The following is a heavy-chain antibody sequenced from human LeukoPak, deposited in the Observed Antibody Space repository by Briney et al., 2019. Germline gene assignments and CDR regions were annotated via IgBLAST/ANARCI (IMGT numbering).Heavy chain of an antibody. CDR2: INHSGST. V-gene: IGHV4-34*01. CDR1: GGSFSGYY. CDR3: AREGILTGYYHY. D-gene: IGHD3-9*01. J-gene: IGHJ4*02. Sequence: SETLSLTCAVYGGSFSGYYWSWIRQPPGKGLEWIGEINHSGSTNYNPSLKSRVTISVDTSKNQFSLKLSSVTAADTAVYYCAREGILTGYYHYWGQGTLVTVSS.